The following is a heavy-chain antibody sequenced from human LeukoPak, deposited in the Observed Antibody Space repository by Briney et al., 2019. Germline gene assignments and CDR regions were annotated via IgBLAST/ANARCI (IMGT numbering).Heavy chain of an antibody. CDR1: GFTFSSYW. CDR3: ARDGLYSDGDDLDY. V-gene: IGHV3-74*01. D-gene: IGHD6-13*01. J-gene: IGHJ4*02. Sequence: GGSLRLSCAASGFTFSSYWMHWVRQAPGKGPVWVSRIKKDGSSTNYADSVKGRFTISRDNAKNTLYLQMNSLKVEDTAVYYCARDGLYSDGDDLDYWGQGTLVTVST. CDR2: IKKDGSST.